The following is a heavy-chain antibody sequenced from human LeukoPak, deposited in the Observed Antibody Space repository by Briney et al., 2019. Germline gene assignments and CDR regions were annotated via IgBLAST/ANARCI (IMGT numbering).Heavy chain of an antibody. CDR1: GYTFTSCG. V-gene: IGHV1-18*01. CDR3: ERAGYDILTGRFDL. D-gene: IGHD3-9*01. CDR2: ISAYNGNT. J-gene: IGHJ5*01. Sequence: ASVKVSCKASGYTFTSCGISWVRQAPGQGLEWMGWISAYNGNTNYAQKLQGRVPMTPDTSTSTAYMELRSLRSDDTAVYYCERAGYDILTGRFDLWGQGTLVTVSS.